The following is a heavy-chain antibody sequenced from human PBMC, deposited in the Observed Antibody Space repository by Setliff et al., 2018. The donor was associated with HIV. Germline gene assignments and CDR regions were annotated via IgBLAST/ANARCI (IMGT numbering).Heavy chain of an antibody. CDR2: ISGSGGDT. D-gene: IGHD3-3*01. CDR3: AKDFPVQQFLEWYYYGMDV. V-gene: IGHV3-23*01. Sequence: GGSLRLSCASSGFTFSSYAMTWVRQAPGKGLECVAVISGSGGDTYYADSVKGRFTISRDNSKDTLYLQMNSLRAEDTAVYYCAKDFPVQQFLEWYYYGMDVWGQGTTVTVSS. CDR1: GFTFSSYA. J-gene: IGHJ6*02.